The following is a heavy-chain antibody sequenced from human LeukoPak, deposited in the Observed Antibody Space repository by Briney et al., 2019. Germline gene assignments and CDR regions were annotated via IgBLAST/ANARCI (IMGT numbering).Heavy chain of an antibody. D-gene: IGHD3-10*01. CDR2: ISGSGGST. CDR1: GFTFNSYA. J-gene: IGHJ4*02. Sequence: GGSLRLSCAASGFTFNSYAMSWVRQAPGKGLEWVSSISGSGGSTYYADSVTGRFTISRDNSKNTLYLQMSSLRAEDTAVYYCAKHDYYGSGNYARIDYWGQGTLVTVSS. CDR3: AKHDYYGSGNYARIDY. V-gene: IGHV3-23*01.